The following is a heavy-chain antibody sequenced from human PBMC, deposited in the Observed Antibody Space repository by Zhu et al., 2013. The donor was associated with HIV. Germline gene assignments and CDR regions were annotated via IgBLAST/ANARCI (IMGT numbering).Heavy chain of an antibody. V-gene: IGHV1-58*01. CDR3: AAVRSPGYFDWLPIYYFDY. J-gene: IGHJ4*02. Sequence: QMQLVQSGPEVKKPGTSVKVSCKASGFTFTSSAVQWVRQARGQRLEWIGWIVVGSGNTNYAQKFQERVTITRDMSTSTAYMELSSLRSEDTAVYYCAAVRSPGYFDWLPIYYFDYWGQGTLVTVSS. CDR2: IVVGSGNT. CDR1: GFTFTSSA. D-gene: IGHD3-9*01.